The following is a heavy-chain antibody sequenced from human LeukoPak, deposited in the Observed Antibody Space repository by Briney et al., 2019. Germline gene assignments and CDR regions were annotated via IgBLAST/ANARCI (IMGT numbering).Heavy chain of an antibody. CDR3: AKGGLYNWFDP. J-gene: IGHJ5*02. V-gene: IGHV3-23*01. Sequence: PGGSLRLSYAACGFPFSNYAMRWVRQAPGEGRGWVAVLSGSGLSTYYADSVTGRFIISRDNAKITLDLQMNSLRAEDPAVYYCAKGGLYNWFDPRGQGTLVTVSS. CDR1: GFPFSNYA. D-gene: IGHD3/OR15-3a*01. CDR2: LSGSGLST.